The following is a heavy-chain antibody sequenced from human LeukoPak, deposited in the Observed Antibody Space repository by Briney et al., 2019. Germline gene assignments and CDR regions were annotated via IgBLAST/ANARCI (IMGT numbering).Heavy chain of an antibody. CDR2: MNPNSGNT. D-gene: IGHD6-6*01. CDR3: VISSLSQYDY. J-gene: IGHJ4*02. CDR1: GFTFTTYD. Sequence: ASVKVSCKASGFTFTTYDIHWVRQATGQRLEWMGWMNPNSGNTDYAQKFKGRVTLTRNTSISTAYMELTSLRSEDTAVYYCVISSLSQYDYWGQGTLVTVSS. V-gene: IGHV1-8*01.